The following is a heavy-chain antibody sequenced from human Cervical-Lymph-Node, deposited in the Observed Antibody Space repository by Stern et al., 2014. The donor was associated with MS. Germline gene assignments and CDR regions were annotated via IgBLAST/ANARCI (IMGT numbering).Heavy chain of an antibody. D-gene: IGHD1-14*01. Sequence: QVQLVQSGAEVEKPGSSVKVSCKASGGTFSRYAISWGRQAPGQGLEWMGGIIPIFGTANYAQRFQGRLTITADKSTNTAYMELSSLRSEDTAVYYCAISPDNISSGHYYYFFAMDVWGQGTTVTVSS. CDR2: IIPIFGTA. CDR1: GGTFSRYA. CDR3: AISPDNISSGHYYYFFAMDV. V-gene: IGHV1-69*06. J-gene: IGHJ6*02.